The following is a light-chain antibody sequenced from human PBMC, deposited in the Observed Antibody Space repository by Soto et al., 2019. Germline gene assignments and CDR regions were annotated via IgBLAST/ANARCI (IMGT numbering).Light chain of an antibody. Sequence: QAVVTQPPSASGTPGQRVTISCSGSSSNMGSNYVYWYQQLPGMAPKLLIYSNNLRSSGVPDRFSGSKSGTSASLAISGLRSEDEADYYCSSWDDSLSGRVFGGGTKLTVL. V-gene: IGLV1-47*02. CDR3: SSWDDSLSGRV. CDR2: SNN. J-gene: IGLJ3*02. CDR1: SSNMGSNY.